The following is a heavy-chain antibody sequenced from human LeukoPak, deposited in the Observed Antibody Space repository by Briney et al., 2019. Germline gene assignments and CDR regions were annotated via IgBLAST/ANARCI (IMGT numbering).Heavy chain of an antibody. D-gene: IGHD5-18*01. CDR2: IYYTGAT. CDR3: ARAGYSYGTGYYFDY. V-gene: IGHV4-59*11. CDR1: GGSISSHY. J-gene: IGHJ4*02. Sequence: SETLSLTCTVSGGSISSHYWSWIRQPPGKGLEWIGYIYYTGATYYNPSLKSRVTISLDTSKNQFSLKLSSVTAADAAVYYCARAGYSYGTGYYFDYWGQGALVTVSS.